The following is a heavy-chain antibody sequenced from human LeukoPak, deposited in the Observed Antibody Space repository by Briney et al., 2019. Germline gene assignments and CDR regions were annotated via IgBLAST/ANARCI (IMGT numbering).Heavy chain of an antibody. J-gene: IGHJ4*02. CDR1: GFTFDDYA. V-gene: IGHV3-9*01. Sequence: PGGSLRLSCAASGFTFDDYAMHRVRQAPGKGLEWVSRISWNSGSIGYADSVKGRFTISRDNAKNSLYLQMNSLRAEDTALYYCAKDGDGSGSYYGGEYDYWGQGTLVTVPS. D-gene: IGHD3-10*01. CDR3: AKDGDGSGSYYGGEYDY. CDR2: ISWNSGSI.